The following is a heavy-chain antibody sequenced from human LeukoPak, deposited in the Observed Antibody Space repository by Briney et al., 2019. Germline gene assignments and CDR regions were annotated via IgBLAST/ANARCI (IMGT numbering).Heavy chain of an antibody. Sequence: PWETLSLTCTVSGVSISSDEYYWSWLRPRPGQGLDGIGYIRWSGNTYYNPFLKRRLTLRGDASKNQFSLMVSPVADADTAVYCCARQRSYNWYFDLWGRGTLVTVSS. CDR3: ARQRSYNWYFDL. CDR2: IRWSGNT. J-gene: IGHJ2*01. CDR1: GVSISSDEYY. D-gene: IGHD3-10*01. V-gene: IGHV4-30-4*08.